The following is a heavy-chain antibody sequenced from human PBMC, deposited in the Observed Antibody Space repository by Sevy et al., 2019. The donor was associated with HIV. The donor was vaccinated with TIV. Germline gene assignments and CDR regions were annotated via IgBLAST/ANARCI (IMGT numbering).Heavy chain of an antibody. Sequence: GGSLRLSCATSGFIFKNYWMHWVRQVPGKGLVWVSRINSDGSSATYADSVKGRFTISRDNAKNTLYLQMNSLRAEDTAMYYGARSPNVHRGWGQGTLVTVSS. CDR3: ARSPNVHRG. CDR2: INSDGSSA. V-gene: IGHV3-74*01. CDR1: GFIFKNYW. J-gene: IGHJ4*02. D-gene: IGHD3-10*01.